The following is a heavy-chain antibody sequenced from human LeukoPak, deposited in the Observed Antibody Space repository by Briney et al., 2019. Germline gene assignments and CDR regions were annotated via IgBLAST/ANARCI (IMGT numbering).Heavy chain of an antibody. D-gene: IGHD2-15*01. CDR2: IKEDGSGK. Sequence: PGGSLRLSCAASGLTFRSYWMTWVRQAPGKELEWVANIKEDGSGKYYVDSVKGRFTISRDNAKNSLYLQMNSLRAEDTAVYYCARDTGCSGGSCYSFYDYWGQGTLVTVSS. J-gene: IGHJ4*02. V-gene: IGHV3-7*01. CDR1: GLTFRSYW. CDR3: ARDTGCSGGSCYSFYDY.